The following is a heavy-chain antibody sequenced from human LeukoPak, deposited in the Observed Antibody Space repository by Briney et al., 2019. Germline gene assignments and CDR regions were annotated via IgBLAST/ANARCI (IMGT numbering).Heavy chain of an antibody. V-gene: IGHV3-23*01. CDR2: ISGSGGDT. CDR1: GFTFSTYP. Sequence: GGSLRLSCAASGFTFSTYPMVWVRQAPGKGLDPFASISGSGGDTYYLDSVKGRFTISRDNSKNMLFLQMNSLSAEDTAVYYCAKVLSVTRYYWYGMDVWGQGTTVTVSS. D-gene: IGHD4-17*01. J-gene: IGHJ6*02. CDR3: AKVLSVTRYYWYGMDV.